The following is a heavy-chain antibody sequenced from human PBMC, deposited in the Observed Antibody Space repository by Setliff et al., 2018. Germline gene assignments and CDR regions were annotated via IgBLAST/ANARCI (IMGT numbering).Heavy chain of an antibody. CDR2: TRNKGNNYAT. D-gene: IGHD2-2*01. CDR3: AKGRLPAVEAFDV. Sequence: GGSLRLSCAASGFIFSDHYMDWVRQAPGKGLEWVGRTRNKGNNYATEYAASVKGRFTISRDDSKNSMYLQMNSLRAEDTAVYYCAKGRLPAVEAFDVWGQGTMVTVSS. V-gene: IGHV3-72*01. J-gene: IGHJ3*01. CDR1: GFIFSDHY.